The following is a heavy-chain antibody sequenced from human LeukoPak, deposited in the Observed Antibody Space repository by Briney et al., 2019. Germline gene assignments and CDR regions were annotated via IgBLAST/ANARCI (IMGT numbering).Heavy chain of an antibody. CDR3: AGKLGIAFDP. CDR2: IYYSGST. J-gene: IGHJ5*02. V-gene: IGHV4-39*01. Sequence: SETLSLTCTVSGGSISSSSYYWGWIRQPPGKGLEWIGSIYYSGSTYYNPSLKSRVTISVDTSKNQFSLKLSSVTAADTAVYYCAGKLGIAFDPWGQGTLVTVSS. CDR1: GGSISSSSYY. D-gene: IGHD7-27*01.